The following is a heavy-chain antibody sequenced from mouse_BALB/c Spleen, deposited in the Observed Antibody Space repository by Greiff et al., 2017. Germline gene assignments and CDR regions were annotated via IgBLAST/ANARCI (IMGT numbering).Heavy chain of an antibody. D-gene: IGHD3-2*02. CDR3: ARRLYAMDY. CDR2: ISYSGST. V-gene: IGHV3-2*02. J-gene: IGHJ4*01. Sequence: VQLKESGPGLVKPSQSLSLTCTVTGYSITSDYAWNWIRQFPGNKLEWMGYISYSGSTSYNPSLKSRISITRDTSKNQFFLQLNSVTTEDTATYYCARRLYAMDYWGQGTSVTVSS. CDR1: GYSITSDYA.